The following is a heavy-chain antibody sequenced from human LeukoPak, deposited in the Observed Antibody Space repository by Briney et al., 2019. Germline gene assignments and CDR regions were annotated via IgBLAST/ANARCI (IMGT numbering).Heavy chain of an antibody. J-gene: IGHJ6*04. CDR1: GFTFSSYA. CDR2: ISYDGSNK. V-gene: IGHV3-30*04. Sequence: GGSLRLSCAASGFTFSSYAMHWVRQAPGKGLEWVAVISYDGSNKYYADSVKGRFTISKDNSKNTLYLQMNSLRAEDTAVYYCARAITMILMDVWGKGTTVTVSS. D-gene: IGHD3-22*01. CDR3: ARAITMILMDV.